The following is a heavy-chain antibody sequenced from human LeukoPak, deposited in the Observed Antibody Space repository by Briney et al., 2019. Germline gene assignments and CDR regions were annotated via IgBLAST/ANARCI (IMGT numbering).Heavy chain of an antibody. D-gene: IGHD5-12*01. Sequence: SETLSLTCTVSGDSISTYYWSWIRQPPGKGLEWIGYIYYTGSTNYNPSLKSRVTMSVDTSKNQFSLKLRSVTAADTAVYYCARSGGYEMPRVFDYWGQGTLVTVSS. CDR1: GDSISTYY. J-gene: IGHJ4*02. V-gene: IGHV4-59*01. CDR2: IYYTGST. CDR3: ARSGGYEMPRVFDY.